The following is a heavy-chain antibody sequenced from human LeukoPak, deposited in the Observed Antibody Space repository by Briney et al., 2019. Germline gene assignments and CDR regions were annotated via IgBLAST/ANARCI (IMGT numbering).Heavy chain of an antibody. Sequence: GGSLRLSCAASGFTFSSCAMSWVRQAPGKGLEWVAVISYDGSNKYYADSVKGRFTISRDSSKNTLYLQMNSLRAEDTAVYYCARDDTRYYYYYGMDVWGQGTTVTVSS. J-gene: IGHJ6*02. V-gene: IGHV3-30-3*01. CDR1: GFTFSSCA. CDR3: ARDDTRYYYYYGMDV. D-gene: IGHD2-2*01. CDR2: ISYDGSNK.